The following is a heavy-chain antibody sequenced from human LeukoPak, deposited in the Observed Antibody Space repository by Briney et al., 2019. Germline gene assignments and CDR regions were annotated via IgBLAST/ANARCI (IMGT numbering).Heavy chain of an antibody. CDR3: AKDGYGDLIAVAAGFDY. Sequence: QSGGSLRLSCAASGFTFSSYAMSWVRQAPGKGLEWVSAISGSGGSTYYADSVKGRFTISRDNSKNTLYLQMNSLRAEDTAVYYCAKDGYGDLIAVAAGFDYWGQGTLVTVSS. CDR2: ISGSGGST. D-gene: IGHD4-17*01. V-gene: IGHV3-23*01. CDR1: GFTFSSYA. J-gene: IGHJ4*02.